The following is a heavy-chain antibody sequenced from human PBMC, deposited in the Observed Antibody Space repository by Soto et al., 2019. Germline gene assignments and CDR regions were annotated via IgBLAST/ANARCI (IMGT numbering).Heavy chain of an antibody. Sequence: ASVKVSCKASGYSFTGYHIHWVRQAPVQGLEWLGRINPKSGGTSTAQKFQGWVTMTRDRSISTVYMELTRLRSDDTAVYFCARGHSTDCSNGVCSFFYNHEMDVWGQGTTVTV. CDR1: GYSFTGYH. D-gene: IGHD2-8*01. CDR2: INPKSGGT. V-gene: IGHV1-2*04. CDR3: ARGHSTDCSNGVCSFFYNHEMDV. J-gene: IGHJ6*02.